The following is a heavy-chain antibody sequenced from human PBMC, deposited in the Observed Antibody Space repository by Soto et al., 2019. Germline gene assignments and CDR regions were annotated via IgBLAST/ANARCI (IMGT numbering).Heavy chain of an antibody. CDR3: AKSFCSSSSCFFLWVDP. CDR1: GFAFSTYA. D-gene: IGHD2-2*01. Sequence: EVQLLESGGGLVQPGGSLRLSCAASGFAFSTYAMSWVRQAPGKGLECISLISGTGVPTLYAESVKGRFSVSRANSKDTRFLQMNNLRVDDTPIYYCAKSFCSSSSCFFLWVDPWGPGTLVTVSS. J-gene: IGHJ5*02. CDR2: ISGTGVPT. V-gene: IGHV3-23*01.